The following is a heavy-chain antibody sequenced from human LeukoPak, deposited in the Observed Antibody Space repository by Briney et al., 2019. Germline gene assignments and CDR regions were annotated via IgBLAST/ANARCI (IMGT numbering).Heavy chain of an antibody. CDR1: GGSISDYY. D-gene: IGHD4-17*01. J-gene: IGHJ4*02. Sequence: PSETLSLTCTVSGGSISDYYWSWTRQPPGKGPEWIGYIYYRGSINYNPSLKSRVSMSIDTSKNQFSLRLSSVTAADTAVYYCARLATYGDYSDWGQGTLVTVSS. V-gene: IGHV4-59*08. CDR3: ARLATYGDYSD. CDR2: IYYRGSI.